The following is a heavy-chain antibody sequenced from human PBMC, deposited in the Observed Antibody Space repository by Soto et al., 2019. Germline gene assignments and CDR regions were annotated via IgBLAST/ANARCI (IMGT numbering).Heavy chain of an antibody. CDR3: AGYSSGYYYVFDY. J-gene: IGHJ4*02. CDR1: GGSFSGYY. CDR2: INHSGST. V-gene: IGHV4-34*01. D-gene: IGHD3-22*01. Sequence: SETLSLTCAVYGGSFSGYYWSWIRQPPGKGLEWIGEINHSGSTNYNPSLKSRVTISVDTSKNQFSLKLSSVTAADTAVYYCAGYSSGYYYVFDYWGQGTLVTVSS.